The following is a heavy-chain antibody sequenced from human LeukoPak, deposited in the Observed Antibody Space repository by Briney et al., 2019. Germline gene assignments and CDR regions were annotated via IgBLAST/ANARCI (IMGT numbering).Heavy chain of an antibody. CDR2: IDDSGST. Sequence: PSQTLSLTCSVSTRSMNNFFSSWVRQPPGKGLEWIGYIDDSGSTSYNPSLKSRVTISIDTSKNQFSLRLTSVAAADTAIYFCARGLSRARRESDYWGQGTLVTVSS. V-gene: IGHV4-59*13. CDR3: ARGLSRARRESDY. J-gene: IGHJ4*02. CDR1: TRSMNNFF.